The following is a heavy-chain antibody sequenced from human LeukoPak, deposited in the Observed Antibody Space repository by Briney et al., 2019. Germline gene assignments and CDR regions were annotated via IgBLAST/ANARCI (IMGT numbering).Heavy chain of an antibody. D-gene: IGHD6-13*01. CDR2: IYYSGST. J-gene: IGHJ3*02. V-gene: IGHV4-31*03. Sequence: SQTLSLTCTVSGGPISSGGYYWSWIRQHPGKGLEWIGYIYYSGSTYYNPSLKSRVTISVDTSKSQFSLKLSSVTAADTAVYYCASPGIAAAGTKAFDIWGQGTMVTVSS. CDR1: GGPISSGGYY. CDR3: ASPGIAAAGTKAFDI.